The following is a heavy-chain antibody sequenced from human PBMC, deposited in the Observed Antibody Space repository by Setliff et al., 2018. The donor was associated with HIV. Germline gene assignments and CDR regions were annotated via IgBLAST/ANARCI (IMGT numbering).Heavy chain of an antibody. CDR2: ITHSGST. CDR3: AKGVAGLQYYYYYMDV. J-gene: IGHJ6*03. CDR1: GGSFSGYY. V-gene: IGHV4-34*01. D-gene: IGHD6-19*01. Sequence: PSETLSLTCAVYGGSFSGYYWTWIRQPPGKGLEWIGEITHSGSTNYNPSLETRVTISADTSKNQFSLKLSSVTAADTAVYYCAKGVAGLQYYYYYMDVWGKGTTVTVSS.